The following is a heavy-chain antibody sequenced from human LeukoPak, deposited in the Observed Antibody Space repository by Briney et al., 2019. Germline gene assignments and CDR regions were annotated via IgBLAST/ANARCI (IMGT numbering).Heavy chain of an antibody. CDR2: INDSGGNT. V-gene: IGHV3-23*01. D-gene: IGHD3-10*01. CDR3: AKTSAGIRGGYFDY. CDR1: GFTFSSYA. Sequence: PGGSLRLSCAASGFTFSSYAMSWVRQAPGKGLEWVSLINDSGGNTYYADSVKGRFPISRDNSKNTLFLQMSSLRAEDTAVYYCAKTSAGIRGGYFDYWGQGTLVTVSS. J-gene: IGHJ4*02.